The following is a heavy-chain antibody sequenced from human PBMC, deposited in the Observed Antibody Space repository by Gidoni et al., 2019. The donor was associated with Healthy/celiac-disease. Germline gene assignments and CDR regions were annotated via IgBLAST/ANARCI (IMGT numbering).Heavy chain of an antibody. CDR1: GFTFSSYA. CDR2: ISGSGGST. CDR3: AKPLAPGSYRGFAFDI. J-gene: IGHJ3*02. Sequence: EVQLLESGGGLVQPGGSLRLSCAASGFTFSSYAMSWVRQAPGKGLEWVSAISGSGGSTYYADSVKGRFTISRDNSKNTLYLQMNSLRAEDTAVYYCAKPLAPGSYRGFAFDIWGQGTMVTVSS. V-gene: IGHV3-23*01. D-gene: IGHD3-10*01.